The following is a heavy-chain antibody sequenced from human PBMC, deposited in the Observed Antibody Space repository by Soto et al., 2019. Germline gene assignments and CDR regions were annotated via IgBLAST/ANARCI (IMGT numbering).Heavy chain of an antibody. CDR1: GITFSNYG. Sequence: QVQLVESGGGVVQPGRSLRLSCAASGITFSNYGTHWVRQAPGKGLEWVAVIWYDGRDKYYAESVKGRFTISRDNSKNPLYLQMNSLTADDTAVYYCGSGYGYFDNWGQGTLVTVSS. V-gene: IGHV3-33*01. J-gene: IGHJ4*02. CDR3: GSGYGYFDN. D-gene: IGHD3-22*01. CDR2: IWYDGRDK.